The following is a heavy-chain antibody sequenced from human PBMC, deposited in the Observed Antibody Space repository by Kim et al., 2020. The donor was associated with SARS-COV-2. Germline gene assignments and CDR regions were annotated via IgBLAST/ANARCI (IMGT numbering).Heavy chain of an antibody. J-gene: IGHJ4*02. Sequence: SETLSLTCAVYGGSFSGYYWSWIRQPPGKGLEWIGEINHSGSTNYNPSLKSRVTISVDTSKNQFSLKLSSVTAADTAVYYCARGMGDYWGQGTLVTVSS. CDR3: ARGMGDY. V-gene: IGHV4-34*01. D-gene: IGHD2-8*01. CDR2: INHSGST. CDR1: GGSFSGYY.